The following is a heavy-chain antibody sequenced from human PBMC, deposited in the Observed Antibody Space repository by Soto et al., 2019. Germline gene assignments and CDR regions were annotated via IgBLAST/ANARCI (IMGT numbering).Heavy chain of an antibody. CDR2: ISGSGFKK. J-gene: IGHJ5*02. V-gene: IGHV3-23*01. D-gene: IGHD1-26*01. CDR3: AKNQGVELVPLATVDWFDP. Sequence: PGGPLRLSCAASGFIFENFVMCWVRQSPGKGLEWISSISGSGFKKYYADSVKGRFTISRDNSKSTVYLELNNLSAEDTAVYHCAKNQGVELVPLATVDWFDPWGQGSVVTVSS. CDR1: GFIFENFV.